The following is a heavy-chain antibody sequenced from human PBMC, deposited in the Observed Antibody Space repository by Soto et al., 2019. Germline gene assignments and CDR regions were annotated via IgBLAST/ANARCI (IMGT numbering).Heavy chain of an antibody. CDR3: ARREQSDYYYMDV. CDR1: GFTFSNYA. CDR2: ISSNGVGT. J-gene: IGHJ6*03. D-gene: IGHD6-19*01. Sequence: EVQLVESGGGLVQPGGSLRLSCAASGFTFSNYAMDWVRQAPGKVLEYVSAISSNGVGTYYANSVKDRFTISRDNSKKTLYLQMGSLRAEDMAVYYCARREQSDYYYMDVWGKGTSVTVSS. V-gene: IGHV3-64*01.